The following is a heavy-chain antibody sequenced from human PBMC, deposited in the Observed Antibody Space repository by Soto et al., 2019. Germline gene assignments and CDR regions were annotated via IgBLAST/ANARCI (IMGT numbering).Heavy chain of an antibody. CDR3: ARDMGSTVTTWGPWFDP. CDR1: GGSISSGGYY. Sequence: PSETLSLTCTVSGGSISSGGYYWSWIRQHPGKGLEWIGYIYYSGSTYYNPSLKSRVTISVDTSKNQFSLKLSSVTAADTAVYYCARDMGSTVTTWGPWFDPWGQGTLVTVS. D-gene: IGHD4-4*01. J-gene: IGHJ5*02. V-gene: IGHV4-31*03. CDR2: IYYSGST.